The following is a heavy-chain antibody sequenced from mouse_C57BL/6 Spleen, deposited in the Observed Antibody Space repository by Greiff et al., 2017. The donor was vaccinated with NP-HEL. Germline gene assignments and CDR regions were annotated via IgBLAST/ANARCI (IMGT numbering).Heavy chain of an antibody. CDR2: IYPRDGST. D-gene: IGHD4-1*02. CDR1: GYTFTSYD. V-gene: IGHV1-85*01. J-gene: IGHJ2*01. Sequence: VQLQQSGPELVKPGASVKLSCKASGYTFTSYDINWVKQRPGQGLEWIGWIYPRDGSTKYNEEFNGKATLTVDTSSSTAYMELHSLTSEDSAVYFCASTGFDYWGQGTTLTVSS. CDR3: ASTGFDY.